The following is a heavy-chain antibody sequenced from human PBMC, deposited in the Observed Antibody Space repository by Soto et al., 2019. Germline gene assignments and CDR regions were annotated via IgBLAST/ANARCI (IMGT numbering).Heavy chain of an antibody. Sequence: TLSLTCTVSDASIRSTDYYWSLNSQAPGNGLEWIGYIFSSGTTYYNPSLKSRLTMSLDTSQNQFSLKLNSVTAADTAVYFCARVPSPFDFYYAMDVWGQGTTVTVS. D-gene: IGHD3-16*01. CDR2: IFSSGTT. V-gene: IGHV4-30-4*02. J-gene: IGHJ6*02. CDR3: ARVPSPFDFYYAMDV. CDR1: DASIRSTDYY.